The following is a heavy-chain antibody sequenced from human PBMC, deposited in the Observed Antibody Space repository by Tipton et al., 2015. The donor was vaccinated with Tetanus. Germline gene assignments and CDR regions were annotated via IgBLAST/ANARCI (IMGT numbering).Heavy chain of an antibody. CDR1: GYSFSSND. Sequence: QSGPEVKKPGAAVKVSCKTSGYSFSSNDINWVRQAAGQGFEWMGWMNPYTGNTGYAQKFQGRVTMTRNTSIRTAYMELSSLTSEDTAVYYCARANSGHYYLDSWGQGTLVTVSS. V-gene: IGHV1-8*01. J-gene: IGHJ4*02. CDR2: MNPYTGNT. CDR3: ARANSGHYYLDS. D-gene: IGHD1-26*01.